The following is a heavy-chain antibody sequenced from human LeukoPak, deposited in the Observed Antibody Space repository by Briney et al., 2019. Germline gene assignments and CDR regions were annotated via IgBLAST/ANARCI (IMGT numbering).Heavy chain of an antibody. CDR1: GYTLTELS. CDR2: FDPEDGET. V-gene: IGHV1-24*01. D-gene: IGHD6-13*01. CDR3: ATVIAAADTGGY. J-gene: IGHJ4*02. Sequence: ASVKVSCKVSGYTLTELSMHWVRQAPGKGLEWMGGFDPEDGETIYAQKFQGRVTMTEDTFTDTAYMELSSLRSEDTAVYYCATVIAAADTGGYWGQGTLVTVSS.